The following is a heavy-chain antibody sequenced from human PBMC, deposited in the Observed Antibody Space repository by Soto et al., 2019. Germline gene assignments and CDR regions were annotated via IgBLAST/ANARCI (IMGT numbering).Heavy chain of an antibody. Sequence: QVQLRESGPGLVKPSETLSLTCTVSGGSISSSYWSWIRQPPGKGLEGLGYIYYSGSTNYNPSLKSRVTISVDTSKNQFSLNLSSVTAADTAVYYCARPHCSSTNGYPSYYLDYWGRGTLVTVSS. CDR3: ARPHCSSTNGYPSYYLDY. J-gene: IGHJ4*02. CDR2: IYYSGST. CDR1: GGSISSSY. V-gene: IGHV4-59*01. D-gene: IGHD2-2*01.